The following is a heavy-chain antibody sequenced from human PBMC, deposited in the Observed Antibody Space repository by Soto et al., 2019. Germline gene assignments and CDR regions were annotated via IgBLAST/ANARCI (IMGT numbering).Heavy chain of an antibody. J-gene: IGHJ3*02. CDR2: IRANDESI. V-gene: IGHV3-48*03. CDR1: GFDFRSYE. Sequence: XGSRRLSCLASGFDFRSYEMNWVRQAPGKGLEWVSNIRANDESIYYADSVKGRVSVSRDNAKNSLFLEMNSLRVDDTAVYYCARETLRDAIDIWGQGTMVTVSS. CDR3: ARETLRDAIDI.